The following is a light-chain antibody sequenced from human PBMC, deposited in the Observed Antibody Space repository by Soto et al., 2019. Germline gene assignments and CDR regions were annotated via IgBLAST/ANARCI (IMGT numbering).Light chain of an antibody. CDR2: GAS. CDR3: QQYGSSL. Sequence: EIVLTQSPATLSFSPGERATLSCRASQSVSSNLAWYQQKPGQAPRLLIYGASTRATGIPARFSGSGSGTDFTLTISRLEPEDFAVYYCQQYGSSLFGQGTRLEIK. CDR1: QSVSSN. J-gene: IGKJ5*01. V-gene: IGKV3-20*01.